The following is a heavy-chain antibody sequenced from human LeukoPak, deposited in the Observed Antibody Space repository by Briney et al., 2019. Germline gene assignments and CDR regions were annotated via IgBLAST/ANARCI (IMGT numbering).Heavy chain of an antibody. Sequence: SETLSLTCTVSGGSISSGGYYWSWIRQHPGKGLEWIVYIYYSGNTYYNPSRKSRVTISVDTSKNQFSLKLSSVTAADTAVYYCARGYCTSSSCFARHWFDPWGQGTLVTVSS. V-gene: IGHV4-31*03. CDR3: ARGYCTSSSCFARHWFDP. D-gene: IGHD2-2*01. J-gene: IGHJ5*02. CDR1: GGSISSGGYY. CDR2: IYYSGNT.